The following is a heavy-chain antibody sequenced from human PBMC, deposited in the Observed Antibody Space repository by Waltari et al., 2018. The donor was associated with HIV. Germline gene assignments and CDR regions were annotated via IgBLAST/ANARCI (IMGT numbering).Heavy chain of an antibody. V-gene: IGHV1-24*01. CDR3: ATDSRDCSGGSCPGGY. J-gene: IGHJ4*02. CDR2: FDPEDGET. Sequence: QVQLVQSGAEVKKPGASVKVSCKVSGYTLTELSMHWVRKAPGKGLEWMGGFDPEDGETIYAQKFQGRVTMTEDTSTDTAYMELSSLRSEDMAVYYCATDSRDCSGGSCPGGYWGQGTLVTVSS. D-gene: IGHD2-15*01. CDR1: GYTLTELS.